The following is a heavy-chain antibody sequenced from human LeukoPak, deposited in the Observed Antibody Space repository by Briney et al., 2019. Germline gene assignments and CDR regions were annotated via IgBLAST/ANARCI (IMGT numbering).Heavy chain of an antibody. CDR2: INPNSGGT. D-gene: IGHD3-10*01. V-gene: IGHV1-2*04. CDR1: GYTFTGYY. Sequence: GASVKVSCKASGYTFTGYYMHGVRQAPGQGLEGMGWINPNSGGTNYAQKFQGWVTMTRDTSISTAYMELSRLRSDDTAVYYCARVRMVRGVIGAFDPWGQGTLVTVSS. J-gene: IGHJ5*02. CDR3: ARVRMVRGVIGAFDP.